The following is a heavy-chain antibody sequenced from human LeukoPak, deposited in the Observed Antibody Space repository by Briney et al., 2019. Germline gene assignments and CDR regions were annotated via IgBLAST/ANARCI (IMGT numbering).Heavy chain of an antibody. V-gene: IGHV4-39*02. CDR1: GGFINRSSYY. J-gene: IGHJ4*02. CDR3: TKDSGHHRTDC. Sequence: ASETLSLTCSVSGGFINRSSYYWGWIRQAPGKGLEWIGSVYYDGNTYYNPNPSLKSRATVSMDTSRNQFSLKLRSVTAADTAVYYCTKDSGHHRTDCWGQGTLVTVSS. D-gene: IGHD1-26*01. CDR2: VYYDGNT.